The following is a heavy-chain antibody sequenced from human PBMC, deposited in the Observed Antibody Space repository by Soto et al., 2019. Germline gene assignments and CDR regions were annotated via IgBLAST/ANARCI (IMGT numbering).Heavy chain of an antibody. V-gene: IGHV4-34*01. CDR1: GGSFSGYY. J-gene: IGHJ4*02. Sequence: QVQLQQWGAGLLKPSETLSLTCAVYGGSFSGYYWSWIRQPPGKGLEWIGESNHSGITNYNPSLKSRVTISVETSKNQFSLKLSSVTAADTAVYYCARARGGWYGVLAYWGQGTLVTVS. D-gene: IGHD6-19*01. CDR3: ARARGGWYGVLAY. CDR2: SNHSGIT.